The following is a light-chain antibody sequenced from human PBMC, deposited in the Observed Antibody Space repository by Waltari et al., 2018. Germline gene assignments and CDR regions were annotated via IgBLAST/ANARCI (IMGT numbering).Light chain of an antibody. Sequence: DIQMTQSPSTLSASVGDRINITCRASQSISSWLAWYQQKPGKAPKLLIFKASSLESGVPSRFSGSGSGTEFTLTISSLQPDDFATYYCQQYNTYQWKFGQGTKVEIK. CDR3: QQYNTYQWK. CDR2: KAS. CDR1: QSISSW. J-gene: IGKJ1*01. V-gene: IGKV1-5*03.